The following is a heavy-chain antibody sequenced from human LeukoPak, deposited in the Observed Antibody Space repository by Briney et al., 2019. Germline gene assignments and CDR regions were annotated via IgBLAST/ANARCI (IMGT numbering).Heavy chain of an antibody. CDR2: IYYSGST. D-gene: IGHD6-13*01. J-gene: IGHJ4*02. V-gene: IGHV4-30-4*01. CDR3: ARGTAAAGVDY. Sequence: SQTLSLTCTVSGGSISSGDYYWSWIRRPPGKGLEWIGYIYYSGSTYYNPSLKSRVTISVDTSKNQFSLKLSSVTAADTAVYYCARGTAAAGVDYWGQGTLVTVSS. CDR1: GGSISSGDYY.